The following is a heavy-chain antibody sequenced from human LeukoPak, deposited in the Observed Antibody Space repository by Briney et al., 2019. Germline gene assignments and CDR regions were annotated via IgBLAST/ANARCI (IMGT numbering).Heavy chain of an antibody. J-gene: IGHJ6*03. V-gene: IGHV4-39*01. CDR3: ARQVSDYFYYYIDV. Sequence: SETLSLTCSVSGGSISSSSYYWNWVRQPPGKGLEWVGSIYYSGTTYYNSSLKSRVTISEDTSKNRFSLMLTSVTAADTAVYYCARQVSDYFYYYIDVWGEGTTVIVSS. CDR1: GGSISSSSYY. CDR2: IYYSGTT.